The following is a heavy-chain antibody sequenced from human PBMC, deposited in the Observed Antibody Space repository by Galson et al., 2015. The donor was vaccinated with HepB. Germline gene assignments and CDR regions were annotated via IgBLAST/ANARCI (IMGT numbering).Heavy chain of an antibody. J-gene: IGHJ4*02. CDR3: ARDLRGQEGSSFDY. Sequence: SPRLSCAASGFTFSSYWMSWVRQAPGKGLEWVAVISYDGSNKYYADSVKGRFTISRDNSKNTLYLQMNSLRAEDTAVYYCARDLRGQEGSSFDYCGQGTLVTVSS. CDR1: GFTFSSYW. V-gene: IGHV3-30-3*01. CDR2: ISYDGSNK. D-gene: IGHD6-6*01.